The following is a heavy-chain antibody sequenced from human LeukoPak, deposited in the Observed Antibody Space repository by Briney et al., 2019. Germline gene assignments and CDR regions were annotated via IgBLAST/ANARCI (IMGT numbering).Heavy chain of an antibody. V-gene: IGHV7-4-1*02. D-gene: IGHD3-10*01. CDR3: ARDRGGYMAY. J-gene: IGHJ4*03. CDR1: GGTFSIYA. CDR2: ISTSTGNP. Sequence: ASVKVSCKASGGTFSIYAINWVRQAPGQGLEWMGWISTSTGNPTYAPDFTGRFVFSLDTSVNTAYLQINSLQPEDTAIYYCARDRGGYMAYWGQGTLVTVSS.